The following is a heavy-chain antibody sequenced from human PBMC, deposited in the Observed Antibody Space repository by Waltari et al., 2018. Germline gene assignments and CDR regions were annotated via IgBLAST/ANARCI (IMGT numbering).Heavy chain of an antibody. V-gene: IGHV3-30-3*01. J-gene: IGHJ3*01. CDR3: ARDYVGVTGTTFRVFDV. CDR1: GFTFSNYA. D-gene: IGHD1-20*01. Sequence: QVQLVESGGGVVQPGRSLRLSCAASGFTFSNYAMHWVRQAPGKGLEWVAITSYDGSNKYYADSVKGRFTISRDNSKNTLYLQMNSLRAEDTAVYYGARDYVGVTGTTFRVFDVWGQGTLVTVSS. CDR2: TSYDGSNK.